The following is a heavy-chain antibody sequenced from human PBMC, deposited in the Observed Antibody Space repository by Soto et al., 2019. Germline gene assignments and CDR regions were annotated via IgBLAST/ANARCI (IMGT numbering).Heavy chain of an antibody. CDR2: ISAYNGNT. CDR3: ARGVADRGYYYYYGMDV. D-gene: IGHD6-19*01. Sequence: QVQLVQSGAEVKKPGASVKVSCKASGYTFTSYGISWVRQAPGQGLEWMGWISAYNGNTNYAQMLQGRVTMTTDTSTSTAYMELRSLRSDDTAVSYCARGVADRGYYYYYGMDVWGQGTTVTVSS. J-gene: IGHJ6*02. V-gene: IGHV1-18*01. CDR1: GYTFTSYG.